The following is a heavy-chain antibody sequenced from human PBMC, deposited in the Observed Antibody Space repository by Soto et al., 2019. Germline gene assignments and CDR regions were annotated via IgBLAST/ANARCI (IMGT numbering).Heavy chain of an antibody. V-gene: IGHV1-69*01. CDR2: MNPIFATT. J-gene: IGHJ5*02. CDR1: EGTFSSYA. D-gene: IGHD6-19*01. Sequence: QVQLVQSGAEVKKPGASVKVSCKASEGTFSSYAVTWVRQAPGQGLEWMGEMNPIFATTNYAQKFQGRVTITADESTSTVYMELGRLTSEDTAEYYCAIEAREQWQAYNWFDPWGQGTLVTVSS. CDR3: AIEAREQWQAYNWFDP.